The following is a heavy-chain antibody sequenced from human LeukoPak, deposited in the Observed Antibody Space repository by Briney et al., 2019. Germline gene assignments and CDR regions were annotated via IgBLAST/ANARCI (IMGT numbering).Heavy chain of an antibody. J-gene: IGHJ4*02. CDR1: GYTFTSYG. D-gene: IGHD3-22*01. Sequence: ASVKVSCKASGYTFTSYGISWVRQAPGQGLEWMGWISAYNGNTKYAQKLQGRVTMTTDTSTNTAYMELRSLRSDDTAVYYCARDSRYYDSSGYAFDCWGQGTLVTVSS. V-gene: IGHV1-18*01. CDR3: ARDSRYYDSSGYAFDC. CDR2: ISAYNGNT.